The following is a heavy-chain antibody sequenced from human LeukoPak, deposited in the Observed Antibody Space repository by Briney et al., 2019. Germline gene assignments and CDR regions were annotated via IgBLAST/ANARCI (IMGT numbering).Heavy chain of an antibody. CDR2: IYPGDSDT. V-gene: IGHV5-51*01. Sequence: GESLKISCKGSGYSFTSYWIGWVRQMPGKGLEWMGIIYPGDSDTRYSPSFQGQVTISADKSISTAYLQWSSLKASDTAMYYCARRPWYYDFWSGYYPGDDAFDIRGQGTMVTVSS. CDR1: GYSFTSYW. J-gene: IGHJ3*02. CDR3: ARRPWYYDFWSGYYPGDDAFDI. D-gene: IGHD3-3*01.